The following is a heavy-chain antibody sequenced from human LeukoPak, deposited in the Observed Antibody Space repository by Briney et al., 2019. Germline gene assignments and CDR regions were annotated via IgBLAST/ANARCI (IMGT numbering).Heavy chain of an antibody. Sequence: SETLSLTCTVSGYSISSGYYWGWIRQPPGKGLEWIGSIYHSGSTFDNPSLKSRVTISVDTSKNQFSLKLSSVTAADTAVYYCARAPMIVVVSPFDYWGQGTLVTVSS. CDR1: GYSISSGYY. D-gene: IGHD3-22*01. V-gene: IGHV4-38-2*02. CDR3: ARAPMIVVVSPFDY. J-gene: IGHJ4*02. CDR2: IYHSGST.